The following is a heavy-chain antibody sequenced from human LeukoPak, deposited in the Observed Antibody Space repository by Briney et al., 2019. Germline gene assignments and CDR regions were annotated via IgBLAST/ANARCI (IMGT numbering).Heavy chain of an antibody. CDR1: GGSFTSVTDY. CDR2: GDYSGGT. V-gene: IGHV4-39*07. CDR3: AGERGEEYSSGWYKTNFFYN. J-gene: IGHJ4*02. D-gene: IGHD6-19*01. Sequence: SETLSLTCTVSGGSFTSVTDYWAWIRQPPGKGLEWIATGDYSGGTYYNPSLESRVAISADMSKNQISLQLTSVTGADTAVYYCAGERGEEYSSGWYKTNFFYNWGQGIRVTVSS.